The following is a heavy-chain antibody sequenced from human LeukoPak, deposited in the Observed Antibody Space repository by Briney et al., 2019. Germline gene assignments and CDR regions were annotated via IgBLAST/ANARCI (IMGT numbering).Heavy chain of an antibody. CDR1: GGSISSSSYY. J-gene: IGHJ3*02. CDR3: ARHRWRDYYGSGSYKSAFDI. V-gene: IGHV4-39*01. Sequence: SETLSLTCTVSGGSISSSSYYWGWIRQPPGKGLEWIGSIYYSGSTYYNPSLKSRVTISVDTFKNQFSLKLSSVTAADTAVYYCARHRWRDYYGSGSYKSAFDIWGQGTMVTVSS. CDR2: IYYSGST. D-gene: IGHD3-10*01.